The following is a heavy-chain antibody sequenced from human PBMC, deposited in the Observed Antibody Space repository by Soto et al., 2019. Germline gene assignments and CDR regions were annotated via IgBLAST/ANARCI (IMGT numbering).Heavy chain of an antibody. D-gene: IGHD6-19*01. CDR1: GFTFSDYY. CDR3: AKSMAQQWLFYYGMDV. J-gene: IGHJ6*02. CDR2: ISWNSGSI. Sequence: GGSLRLSCVASGFTFSDYYMSWIRQAPGKGLEWVSSISWNSGSIGFADFVKGRFTISRDNAKNSLYLQMNSLRPEDTALYYCAKSMAQQWLFYYGMDVWGQGTTVTVSS. V-gene: IGHV3-9*01.